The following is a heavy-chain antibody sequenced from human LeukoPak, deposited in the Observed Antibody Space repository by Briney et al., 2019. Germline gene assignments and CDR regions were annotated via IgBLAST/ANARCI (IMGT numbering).Heavy chain of an antibody. D-gene: IGHD3-22*01. CDR1: GNAFPNLW. V-gene: IGHV5-51*01. CDR3: ARHTADLDSFDV. J-gene: IGHJ3*01. CDR2: ISPGDSDT. Sequence: GDSLKISCEASGNAFPNLWIGWVRQKPGKGLEYMGMISPGDSDTRYSPSFQGQVTIAAGKSISTAFLQWSSLKASDTAIYYCARHTADLDSFDVWGPGTMVTVSS.